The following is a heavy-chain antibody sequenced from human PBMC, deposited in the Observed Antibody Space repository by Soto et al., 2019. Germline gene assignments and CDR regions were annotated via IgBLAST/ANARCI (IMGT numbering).Heavy chain of an antibody. Sequence: GGSLRLSCAASGFTFSSYWMGWVRQAPGKGLEWVANIKQVGSEKYYVDSVKGRFTIPRDNAKNSLYLQMNSLRAEDTAVYYCAREWSYFDYWGQGTLVTVSS. D-gene: IGHD3-3*01. J-gene: IGHJ4*02. CDR2: IKQVGSEK. V-gene: IGHV3-7*01. CDR3: AREWSYFDY. CDR1: GFTFSSYW.